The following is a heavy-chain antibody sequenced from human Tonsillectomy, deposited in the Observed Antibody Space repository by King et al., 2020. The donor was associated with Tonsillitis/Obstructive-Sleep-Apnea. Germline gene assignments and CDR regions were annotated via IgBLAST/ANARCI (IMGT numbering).Heavy chain of an antibody. J-gene: IGHJ3*01. CDR3: ARDKKDSGYGPIDSVDV. D-gene: IGHD5-12*01. CDR2: ISSLRSTI. V-gene: IGHV3-48*02. Sequence: VQLVESGGGLVQPGGSLRLSCAASGFTFSSYTLNWVRQAPGKGLEWVSYISSLRSTIYYADSVKCRFTISRDNAKTSLYLQMNSMRDEETAVYYWARDKKDSGYGPIDSVDVWGQGTMVTVA. CDR1: GFTFSSYT.